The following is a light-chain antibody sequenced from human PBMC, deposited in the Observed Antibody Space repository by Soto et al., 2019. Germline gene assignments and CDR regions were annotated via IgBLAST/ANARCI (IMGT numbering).Light chain of an antibody. J-gene: IGLJ1*01. V-gene: IGLV2-14*01. CDR3: SSYTSSSTPCV. CDR2: DVS. Sequence: QSALTQPASVSGSPGQSITISCTGTSSEVGGYNYVSWYQQHPGKAPKLLIYDVSNRPSGVSNRFSGSKSGNTASLTISGLQAEDEADYYCSSYTSSSTPCVFGTGTKLTVL. CDR1: SSEVGGYNY.